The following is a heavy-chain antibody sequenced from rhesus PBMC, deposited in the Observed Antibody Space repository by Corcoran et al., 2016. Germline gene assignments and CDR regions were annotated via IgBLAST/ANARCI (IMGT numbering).Heavy chain of an antibody. V-gene: IGHV4-65*01. CDR3: ARDSVTGTTCAFDF. Sequence: QVQLQESGPGLVKPSETLSLTCAVSGGPVSRSNWWSWIRQPPGKGLEWIGYISGSSGSTYYNPSLHSRVTISTDTSKNQFSLKLSSVTAADTAVYYCARDSVTGTTCAFDFLGQVLRVTVSS. CDR2: ISGSSGST. CDR1: GGPVSRSNW. D-gene: IGHD1-26*01. J-gene: IGHJ3*01.